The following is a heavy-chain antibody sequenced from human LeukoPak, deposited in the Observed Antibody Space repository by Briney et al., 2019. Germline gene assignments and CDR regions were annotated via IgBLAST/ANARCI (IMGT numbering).Heavy chain of an antibody. Sequence: GGSLRLSCAASGFSFSSFGMTWVRQAPGKGLEWVSSITAGQYAMNNTDSVKGRFTISRDNSKNTLYLQMNSLRADDTAVYYCTKEPNGDYVGAFDPWGQGTLVTVSS. J-gene: IGHJ5*02. V-gene: IGHV3-23*01. CDR3: TKEPNGDYVGAFDP. CDR1: GFSFSSFG. CDR2: ITAGQYAM. D-gene: IGHD4-17*01.